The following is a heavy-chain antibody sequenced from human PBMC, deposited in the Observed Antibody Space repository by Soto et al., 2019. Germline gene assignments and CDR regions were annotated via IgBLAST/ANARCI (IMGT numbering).Heavy chain of an antibody. Sequence: ASVKVSCKASGYTFTGYYMHWVRQAPGQGLEWMGWINPNSGGTNYAQKFQGRVTMTRDTSISTAYMELSRLRSDDTAVYYCARSVGSYDSSGYYFDYWRQGTLVTVSS. J-gene: IGHJ4*02. CDR1: GYTFTGYY. CDR2: INPNSGGT. V-gene: IGHV1-2*02. D-gene: IGHD3-22*01. CDR3: ARSVGSYDSSGYYFDY.